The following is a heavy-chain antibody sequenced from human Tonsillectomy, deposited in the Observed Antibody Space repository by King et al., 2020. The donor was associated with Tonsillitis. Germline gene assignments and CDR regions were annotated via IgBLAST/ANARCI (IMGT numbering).Heavy chain of an antibody. CDR2: INPSDSYT. Sequence: VQLVESGAEVKKPGESLRISCKTSGYSFTNYWINWVRQMPGKGLEWMGRINPSDSYTNYSPSFQGHVTISADKSITTAYLQWSSLKASDTAMYYCARLDLLYYDANGYYPRWFDPWGQGTLVTVSS. D-gene: IGHD3-22*01. V-gene: IGHV5-10-1*03. J-gene: IGHJ5*02. CDR1: GYSFTNYW. CDR3: ARLDLLYYDANGYYPRWFDP.